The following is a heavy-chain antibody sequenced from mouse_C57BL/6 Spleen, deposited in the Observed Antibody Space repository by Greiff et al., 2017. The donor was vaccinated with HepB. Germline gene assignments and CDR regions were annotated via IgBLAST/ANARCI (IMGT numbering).Heavy chain of an antibody. J-gene: IGHJ4*01. D-gene: IGHD1-1*01. CDR2: IYPGDGDT. CDR1: GYAFSSYW. CDR3: ARRGNLITTVVAHYAMDY. V-gene: IGHV1-80*01. Sequence: QVQLQQSGAELVKPGASVKISCKASGYAFSSYWMNWVKQRPGKGLEWIGQIYPGDGDTNYNGKFKGKATLTADKSSSTAYMQPSSLTSEDAAVYFCARRGNLITTVVAHYAMDYWGQGTSVTVSS.